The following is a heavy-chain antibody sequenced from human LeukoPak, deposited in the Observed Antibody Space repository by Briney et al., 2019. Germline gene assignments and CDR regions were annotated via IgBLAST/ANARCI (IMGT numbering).Heavy chain of an antibody. CDR1: GFTFSSYSMN. D-gene: IGHD2-15*01. CDR2: IYYSGCT. Sequence: PGGSLRLSCAASGFTFSSYSMNWVRQPPGKGLEWLGSIYYSGCTYYNPSLKSRVTISVDTSKNQFSLKLSSVTAADTAVYYCARHVWSTTVVWLYCSGGSCNTNWFDPWGQGTLVTVSS. CDR3: ARHVWSTTVVWLYCSGGSCNTNWFDP. V-gene: IGHV4-39*01. J-gene: IGHJ5*02.